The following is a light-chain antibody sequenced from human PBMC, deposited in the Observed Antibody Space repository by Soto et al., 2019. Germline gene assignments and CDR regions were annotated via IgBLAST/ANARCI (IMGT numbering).Light chain of an antibody. J-gene: IGKJ1*01. Sequence: LYNSLSNLSLSTGARAALSGRASENVRSSYLAWYQQKPGQAPRLLISGASKRATGIPDRFSGSGSGTDFTLTIDRLEPEDFAVYHCQQYSYMWTFGQGSNVDIK. V-gene: IGKV3-20*01. CDR3: QQYSYMWT. CDR1: ENVRSSY. CDR2: GAS.